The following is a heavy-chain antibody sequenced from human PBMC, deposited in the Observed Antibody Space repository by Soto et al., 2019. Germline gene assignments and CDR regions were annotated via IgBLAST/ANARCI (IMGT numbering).Heavy chain of an antibody. D-gene: IGHD3-22*01. V-gene: IGHV1-24*01. CDR3: AREGHKHYYDSSGYRFDP. J-gene: IGHJ5*02. CDR1: GYTLTELS. CDR2: IDPGGGKT. Sequence: GASVKVSCKVSGYTLTELSIHWVRQAPGKGLEWMGRIDPGGGKTIYAQKFQGRVTMTRDTSTSTVYMELSSLRSEDTAVYYCAREGHKHYYDSSGYRFDPWGQGTLVTVSS.